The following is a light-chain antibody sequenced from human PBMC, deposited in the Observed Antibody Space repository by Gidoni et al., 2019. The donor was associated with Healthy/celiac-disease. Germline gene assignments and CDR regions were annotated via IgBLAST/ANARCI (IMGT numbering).Light chain of an antibody. V-gene: IGKV3-11*01. J-gene: IGKJ1*01. CDR1: QSVSSD. CDR3: QQRSNWQWT. Sequence: IVLIQSPATLSLFPGERATLSCRASQSVSSDLAWYQQKPGQAPRLPIYDASNRATGTPARFRGSGSGTDFTLTISSLETEDFAVYYCQQRSNWQWTFGQGTKVEIK. CDR2: DAS.